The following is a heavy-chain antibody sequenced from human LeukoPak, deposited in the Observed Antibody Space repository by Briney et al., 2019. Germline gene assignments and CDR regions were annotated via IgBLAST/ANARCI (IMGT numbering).Heavy chain of an antibody. CDR2: ISGSGGST. V-gene: IGHV3-23*01. CDR3: AKGPPRSDCSGGSCYVDY. D-gene: IGHD2-15*01. J-gene: IGHJ4*02. CDR1: GFTFSSYA. Sequence: PGGSLRLSCAASGFTFSSYAMSWVRQAPGKGLEWVSAISGSGGSTYYADSVKGRFTISRDNSKNTLYLQMNSLRAEDTAVYYCAKGPPRSDCSGGSCYVDYWGQGTLVTVS.